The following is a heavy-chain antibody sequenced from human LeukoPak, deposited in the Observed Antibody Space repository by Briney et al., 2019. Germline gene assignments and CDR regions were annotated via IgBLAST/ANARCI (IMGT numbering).Heavy chain of an antibody. J-gene: IGHJ4*02. CDR3: ATRGSDFWSGFDF. CDR1: GNTLRELP. CDR2: FDPENAEI. Sequence: GASVKVSCKLSGNTLRELPIQWVRQAGGKGLEWMAGFDPENAEIVYAQKSQGRVTMTEDTSTNTAYMELTSLTSDDTAVYYCATRGSDFWSGFDFWGQGTQVTVSS. D-gene: IGHD3-3*01. V-gene: IGHV1-24*01.